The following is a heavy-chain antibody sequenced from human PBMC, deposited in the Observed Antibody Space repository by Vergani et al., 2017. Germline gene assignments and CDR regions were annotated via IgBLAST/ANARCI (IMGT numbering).Heavy chain of an antibody. CDR2: IYYSGGT. CDR3: AGESYSAFDI. Sequence: QVQLQESGPGLVKPSETLSLTCTVSGGSISSYYWSWIRQPPGKGLEWIGYIYYSGGTNYNPSLKSRVTISVDTSKNQFSLKLSSVTAADTAVYYCAGESYSAFDIWGQGTMVTVSS. V-gene: IGHV4-59*01. D-gene: IGHD3-10*01. J-gene: IGHJ3*02. CDR1: GGSISSYY.